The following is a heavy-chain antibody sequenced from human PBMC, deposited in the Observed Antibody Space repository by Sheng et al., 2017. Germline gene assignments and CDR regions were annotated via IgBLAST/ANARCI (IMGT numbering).Heavy chain of an antibody. Sequence: QLVESGGGLVQPGGSLRLSCVASGFTFSNYAMNWVRQAPGKGLQWVSGISGSGGSIDYADSVKGRFTISRDNSKNTLSLQMNSLRAEDTAVYYCAKDTRVIVAAAHLLWGQGTRGHRLL. CDR2: ISGSGGSI. CDR3: AKDTRVIVAAAHLL. V-gene: IGHV3-23*04. J-gene: IGHJ4*02. CDR1: GFTFSNYA. D-gene: IGHD2-15*01.